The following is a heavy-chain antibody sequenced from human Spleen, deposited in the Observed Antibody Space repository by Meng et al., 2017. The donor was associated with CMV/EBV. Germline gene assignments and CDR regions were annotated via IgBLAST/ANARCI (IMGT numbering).Heavy chain of an antibody. Sequence: ASVKVSCKASGYTFTGYYIHWVRQAPGQGLEWMGWISPNSGGTNYAQQFQGRVTLTRDTSINTGYMELTRLTSDDTAVYYCARDNNWGPDYWGQGTLVTVSS. V-gene: IGHV1-2*02. CDR2: ISPNSGGT. D-gene: IGHD7-27*01. CDR1: GYTFTGYY. CDR3: ARDNNWGPDY. J-gene: IGHJ4*02.